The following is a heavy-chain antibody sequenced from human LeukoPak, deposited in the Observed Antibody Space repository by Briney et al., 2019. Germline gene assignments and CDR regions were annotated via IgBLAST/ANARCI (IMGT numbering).Heavy chain of an antibody. Sequence: ASVKVSCKASGYTFTGNYMHWVRQAPGQGPEWMGVISPSGGSTTYAQKFQGRVTLTRDMSISTAYMELSRLRSDDTAVYYCASVWLYDAFDIWGQGTMVTVSS. D-gene: IGHD5-18*01. CDR3: ASVWLYDAFDI. CDR1: GYTFTGNY. CDR2: ISPSGGST. J-gene: IGHJ3*02. V-gene: IGHV1-2*02.